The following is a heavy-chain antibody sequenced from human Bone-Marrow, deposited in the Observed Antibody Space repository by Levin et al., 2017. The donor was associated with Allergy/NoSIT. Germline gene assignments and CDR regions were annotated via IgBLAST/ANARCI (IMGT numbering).Heavy chain of an antibody. CDR2: IRSKANSYAT. CDR1: GFTFSGSA. V-gene: IGHV3-73*01. J-gene: IGHJ4*02. D-gene: IGHD3-10*01. Sequence: GGSLRLSCAASGFTFSGSAMHWVRQASGKGLEWVGRIRSKANSYATAYAASVKGRFTISRDDSKNTAYLQMNSLKTEDTAVYYCTRRVDTIGFDYWGQGTLVTVSS. CDR3: TRRVDTIGFDY.